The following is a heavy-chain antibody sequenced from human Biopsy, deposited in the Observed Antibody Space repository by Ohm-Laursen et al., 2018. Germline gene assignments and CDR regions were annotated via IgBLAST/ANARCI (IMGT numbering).Heavy chain of an antibody. CDR1: GFTFGDSA. V-gene: IGHV3-73*01. J-gene: IGHJ4*02. CDR2: IRSKVNNYAT. Sequence: SLRLSCAASGFTFGDSAMHWVRQASGKGLEWIGRIRSKVNNYATAYAASVTGRFTISRDNSKNTLYLQMNNLRAEDTAVFYCAKDLRNNNWGVENWGQGTLVTVSS. CDR3: AKDLRNNNWGVEN. D-gene: IGHD7-27*01.